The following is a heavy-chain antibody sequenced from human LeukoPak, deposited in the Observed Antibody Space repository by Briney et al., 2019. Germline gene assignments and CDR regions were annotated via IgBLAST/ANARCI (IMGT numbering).Heavy chain of an antibody. CDR1: GGTFSSYA. V-gene: IGHV1-69*05. J-gene: IGHJ4*02. CDR2: IIPIFGTA. Sequence: GSSVKVSRKASGGTFSSYAISWVRQAPGQGLEWMGRIIPIFGTANYAQKFQGRVTITTDESTSTAYMELSSLRSEDTAVYYCARGLNYDSSGTFDYWGQGTLVTVSS. D-gene: IGHD3-22*01. CDR3: ARGLNYDSSGTFDY.